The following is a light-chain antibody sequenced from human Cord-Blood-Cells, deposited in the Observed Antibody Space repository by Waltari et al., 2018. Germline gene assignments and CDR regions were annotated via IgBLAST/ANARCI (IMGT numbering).Light chain of an antibody. CDR3: CSYAGSYTVV. Sequence: QSALTQPRPVSGSPGQSVTISCTGTISDVGGYNYVSWSQQHPGKAPKPMIYDVSKRPSGVPDRFSGSKSGNTASLTISGLQAEDEADYYCCSYAGSYTVVFGGGTKLTVL. V-gene: IGLV2-11*01. CDR2: DVS. J-gene: IGLJ2*01. CDR1: ISDVGGYNY.